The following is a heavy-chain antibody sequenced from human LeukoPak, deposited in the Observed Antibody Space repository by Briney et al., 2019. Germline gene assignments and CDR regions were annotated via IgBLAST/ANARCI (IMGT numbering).Heavy chain of an antibody. D-gene: IGHD2-2*01. CDR2: INHSGST. Sequence: KPSGTLSLTCAVSGGSISSSNWWSWVRQPPGKGLEWIGEINHSGSTNYNPSLKSRVTTSVDTSKNQFSLKLSSVTAADTAVYYCARGRYCSSTSCFPIRGDDSFDIWGQGTMVTVSS. J-gene: IGHJ3*02. CDR3: ARGRYCSSTSCFPIRGDDSFDI. V-gene: IGHV4-4*02. CDR1: GGSISSSNW.